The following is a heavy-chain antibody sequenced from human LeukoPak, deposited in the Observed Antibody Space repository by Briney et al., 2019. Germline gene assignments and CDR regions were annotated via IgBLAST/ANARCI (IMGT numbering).Heavy chain of an antibody. Sequence: ASVKVPCKASGGTFSSYAISWVRQAPGQGLGWMGGIIPIFGTANYAQKFQGRVTITADESTSTAYMELSSLRSEDTAVYYCARDGSGDYAPGYWGQGTLVTVSS. J-gene: IGHJ4*02. CDR2: IIPIFGTA. D-gene: IGHD4-17*01. V-gene: IGHV1-69*13. CDR1: GGTFSSYA. CDR3: ARDGSGDYAPGY.